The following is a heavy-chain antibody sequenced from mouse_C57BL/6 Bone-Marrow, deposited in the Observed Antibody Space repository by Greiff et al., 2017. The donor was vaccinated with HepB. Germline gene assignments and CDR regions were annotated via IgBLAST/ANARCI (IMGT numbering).Heavy chain of an antibody. D-gene: IGHD1-1*01. CDR2: INPNNGGT. Sequence: EVQLQQSGPELVKPGASVKISCKASGYTFTDYYMNWVKQSHGKSLEWIGEINPNNGGTSYNQKFKGKATLTVDKSSSTAYMELRSLTSEDSAVYYCARDILLRFDYWGQGTTLTVSS. V-gene: IGHV1-26*01. CDR1: GYTFTDYY. J-gene: IGHJ2*01. CDR3: ARDILLRFDY.